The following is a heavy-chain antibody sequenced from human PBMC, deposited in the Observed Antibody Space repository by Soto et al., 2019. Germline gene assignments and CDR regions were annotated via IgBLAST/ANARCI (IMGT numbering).Heavy chain of an antibody. CDR1: GFTFSSYA. Sequence: PXVCLRLSFSACGFTFSSYAMHWVRQAPGKGLEYVSAISSNGGSTYYADSVKGRFTISRDNSKNTLYLQMSSLRAEDTAVYYLTFAYASSEGRAFDIWAQRTMVTVSS. D-gene: IGHD3-22*01. CDR2: ISSNGGST. V-gene: IGHV3-64D*06. CDR3: TFAYASSEGRAFDI. J-gene: IGHJ3*02.